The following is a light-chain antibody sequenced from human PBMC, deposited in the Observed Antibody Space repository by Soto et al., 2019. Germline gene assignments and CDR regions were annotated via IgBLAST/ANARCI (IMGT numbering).Light chain of an antibody. J-gene: IGKJ4*01. CDR1: QSVLYSSNNKNY. CDR2: WAS. CDR3: QQYYSTLLT. V-gene: IGKV4-1*01. Sequence: DIVMTQSPDSLAVSLGERATINCKSSQSVLYSSNNKNYLAWYQQKPGQPPKLLIYWASTRESGVPDRFSGNGSGTDFTLTISSLQAEDVGVYYCQQYYSTLLTFGGGTKVEIK.